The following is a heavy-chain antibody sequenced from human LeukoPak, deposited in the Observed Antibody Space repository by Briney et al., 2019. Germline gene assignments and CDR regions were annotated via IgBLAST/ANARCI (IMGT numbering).Heavy chain of an antibody. D-gene: IGHD2-2*01. CDR2: IYTSGST. CDR3: ARGRSCSSPSCYYDAFDI. Sequence: SETLSLTCTVSGGSISSYYWSWIRQPAGKALEWIGRIYTSGSTKYNSSLKSRVSMSVDTSKNQFSLKLSSVTAADTAVYYCARGRSCSSPSCYYDAFDIWGQGTMVTVSS. CDR1: GGSISSYY. J-gene: IGHJ3*02. V-gene: IGHV4-4*07.